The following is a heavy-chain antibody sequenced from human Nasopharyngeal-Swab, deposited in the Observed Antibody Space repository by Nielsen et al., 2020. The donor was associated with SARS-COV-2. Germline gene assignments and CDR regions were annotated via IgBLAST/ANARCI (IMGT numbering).Heavy chain of an antibody. CDR1: GFTFGHYA. CDR3: AKRLYGDL. CDR2: MTVGAGGT. V-gene: IGHV3-23*01. D-gene: IGHD2-8*01. J-gene: IGHJ2*01. Sequence: GEYLKISCAASGFTFGHYAVIWVRQAPGKGLEWVSSMTVGAGGTSYADSVKGRFTISVDSSKNILYLQMNSLRAEDTAIYYCAKRLYGDLWGRGTLVTVSS.